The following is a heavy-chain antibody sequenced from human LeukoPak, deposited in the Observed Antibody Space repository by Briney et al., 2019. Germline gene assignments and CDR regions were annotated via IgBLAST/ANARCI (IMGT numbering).Heavy chain of an antibody. Sequence: PSETLSLTCAVYGGSFSGYYWSWIRQPPGEGLEWIGEINHSGSTNYNPSLKSRVTISVDTSKNQFSLKLSSVTAADTAVYYCARESSGWYYFDYWGQGTLVTVSS. D-gene: IGHD6-19*01. CDR2: INHSGST. CDR3: ARESSGWYYFDY. V-gene: IGHV4-34*01. J-gene: IGHJ4*02. CDR1: GGSFSGYY.